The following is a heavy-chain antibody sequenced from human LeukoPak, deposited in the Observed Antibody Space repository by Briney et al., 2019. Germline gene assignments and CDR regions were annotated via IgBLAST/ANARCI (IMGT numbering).Heavy chain of an antibody. V-gene: IGHV1-8*02. D-gene: IGHD6-19*01. CDR1: GGTFSSYA. J-gene: IGHJ4*02. CDR3: ARGRAVAGLFDY. CDR2: MNPNSGNT. Sequence: ASVKVSCKASGGTFSSYAISWVRQATGQGLEWMGWMNPNSGNTGYAQKFQGRVTMTRNTSISTAYMELSSLRSEDTAVYYCARGRAVAGLFDYWGQGTLVTVSS.